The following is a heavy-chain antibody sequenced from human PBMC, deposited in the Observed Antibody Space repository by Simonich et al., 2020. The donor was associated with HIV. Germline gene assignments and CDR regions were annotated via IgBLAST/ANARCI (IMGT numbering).Heavy chain of an antibody. D-gene: IGHD3-22*01. CDR3: ARTYYYDSSGYYPYFDY. CDR2: IFPRDSVT. J-gene: IGHJ4*02. Sequence: EVQLVQSGAEVKKPGESLKISCKGSGYSFTSYWIGWVRQMPGKGLEWMGIIFPRDSVTRYSPSFQGQVTISADKSISTAYLQWSSLKASDTAMYYCARTYYYDSSGYYPYFDYWGQGTLVTVSS. CDR1: GYSFTSYW. V-gene: IGHV5-51*01.